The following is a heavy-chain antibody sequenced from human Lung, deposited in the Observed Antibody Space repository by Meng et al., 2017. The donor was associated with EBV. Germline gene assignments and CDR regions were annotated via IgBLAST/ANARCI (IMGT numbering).Heavy chain of an antibody. Sequence: QVQLVESGGGVVQPGTSLRLSCSASGFSFSDFGMHWVRQAPGKGLDWVASISYDGSFEYYADSVKGRFTISRDNPEDTLFLQLNSLRPEDTSVYYCAKDPRGIAVAGNFDLWGQGTLVTVSS. CDR3: AKDPRGIAVAGNFDL. CDR1: GFSFSDFG. V-gene: IGHV3-30*18. CDR2: ISYDGSFE. J-gene: IGHJ4*02. D-gene: IGHD6-19*01.